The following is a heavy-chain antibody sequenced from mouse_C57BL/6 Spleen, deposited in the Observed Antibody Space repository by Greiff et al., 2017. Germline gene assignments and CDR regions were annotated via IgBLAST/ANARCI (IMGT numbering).Heavy chain of an antibody. CDR2: IYPGDGDT. J-gene: IGHJ2*01. CDR3: ARLSTTVVPYFDY. V-gene: IGHV1-82*01. CDR1: GYAFSSSW. D-gene: IGHD1-1*01. Sequence: VHLVESGPELVKPGASVKISCKASGYAFSSSWMNWVKQRPGKGLEWIGRIYPGDGDTNYNGKFKGKATLTADKSSSTAYMQLSSLTSEDSAVYFCARLSTTVVPYFDYWGQGTTLTVSS.